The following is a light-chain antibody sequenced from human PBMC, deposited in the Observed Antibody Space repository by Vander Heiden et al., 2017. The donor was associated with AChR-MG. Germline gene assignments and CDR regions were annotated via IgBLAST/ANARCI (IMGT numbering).Light chain of an antibody. CDR2: SAS. CDR1: ESIYTY. CDR3: QQYESTLWT. J-gene: IGKJ1*01. V-gene: IGKV1-39*01. Sequence: DIQMTQSPASLSASVGDRVTITCRANESIYTYLNWYQQKPGKAPKLLIYSASTLQSGVPSRISGSGSGTDFTLTISSLQPEDVATYYCQQYESTLWTFGQGTKVEIK.